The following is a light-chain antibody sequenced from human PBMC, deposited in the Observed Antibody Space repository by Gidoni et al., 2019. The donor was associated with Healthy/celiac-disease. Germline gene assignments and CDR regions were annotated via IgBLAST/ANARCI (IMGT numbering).Light chain of an antibody. CDR2: DAS. CDR3: QQRSKT. Sequence: EIVLTQSPATLSLSPGERATLSCRASQSVRSYLAWYQQKPGQAPRLLIYDASNRATGIPARFSGSGSGTDFTLTISSLEPEDFAVYYCQQRSKTFGGGTKVEIK. J-gene: IGKJ4*01. V-gene: IGKV3-11*01. CDR1: QSVRSY.